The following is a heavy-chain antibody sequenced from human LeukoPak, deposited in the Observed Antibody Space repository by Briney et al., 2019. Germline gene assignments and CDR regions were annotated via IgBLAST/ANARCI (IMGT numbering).Heavy chain of an antibody. J-gene: IGHJ6*02. CDR2: IKQDGSEK. V-gene: IGHV3-7*01. CDR3: ARVGAAAGYYYYYGMDV. D-gene: IGHD6-13*01. Sequence: GGSLRLSCAASGFTFSSYWMSWVRQAPGKGLEWVANIKQDGSEKYYVDSVKGRFTISRDNAKNSLYLQMNSLRAEDTAVYYCARVGAAAGYYYYYGMDVWGQGTTVTVSS. CDR1: GFTFSSYW.